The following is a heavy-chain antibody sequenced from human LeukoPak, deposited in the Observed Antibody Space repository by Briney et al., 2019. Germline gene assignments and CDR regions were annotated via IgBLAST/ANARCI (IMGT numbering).Heavy chain of an antibody. CDR2: IRSKASGGTT. CDR3: ARERYSSAYYGY. D-gene: IGHD3-22*01. V-gene: IGHV3-49*04. Sequence: GGSLRLSCAASGFTFSSYWMSWVRQAPGKGLEWVGFIRSKASGGTTEYAASVEGRFTISRDDSKSVAYLLMNSLKTEDTALYYCARERYSSAYYGYWGQGTLVTVSS. J-gene: IGHJ4*02. CDR1: GFTFSSYW.